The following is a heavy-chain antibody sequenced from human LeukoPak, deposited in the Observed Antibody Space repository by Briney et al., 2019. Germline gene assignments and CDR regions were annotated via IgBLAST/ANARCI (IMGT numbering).Heavy chain of an antibody. CDR1: GFSFSSHW. D-gene: IGHD6-13*01. CDR3: ARFIAAISGDY. J-gene: IGHJ4*02. CDR2: ISYDGSNK. Sequence: GGSLRLSCAASGFSFSSHWMSWVRQAPGKGLEWVAVISYDGSNKYYADSVKGRFTISRDNSKNTLYLQMNSLRAEDTAVYYCARFIAAISGDYWGQGTLVTVSS. V-gene: IGHV3-30*03.